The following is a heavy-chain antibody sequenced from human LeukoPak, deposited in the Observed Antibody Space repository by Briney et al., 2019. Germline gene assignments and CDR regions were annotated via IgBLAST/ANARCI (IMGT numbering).Heavy chain of an antibody. CDR2: IKHDGSEK. D-gene: IGHD4-11*01. J-gene: IGHJ4*02. CDR1: GFTFSTYW. V-gene: IGHV3-7*05. CDR3: ARDDHYSSWD. Sequence: GGSLRLSCAASGFTFSTYWMSWVRQAPGKGLEWVANIKHDGSEKYYVDSVKGRFTISRDNAKNSLYLQMNSLRAEDTALYYCARDDHYSSWDWGQGTLVTLSS.